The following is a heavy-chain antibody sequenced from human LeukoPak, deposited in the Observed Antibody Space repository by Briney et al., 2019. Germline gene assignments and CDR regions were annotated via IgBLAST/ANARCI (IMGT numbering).Heavy chain of an antibody. Sequence: GGSLRLSCAASGFTFSSFGMHWVRQAPGKGLAWVAFIRFDGGNKYYEDSVKGRFTISRDDSKNTLYLQMNSLRAEDTAVYYCAKGRPVAGASGKGYFDYWGQGTLVTVSS. CDR2: IRFDGGNK. CDR1: GFTFSSFG. J-gene: IGHJ4*02. V-gene: IGHV3-30*02. CDR3: AKGRPVAGASGKGYFDY. D-gene: IGHD6-19*01.